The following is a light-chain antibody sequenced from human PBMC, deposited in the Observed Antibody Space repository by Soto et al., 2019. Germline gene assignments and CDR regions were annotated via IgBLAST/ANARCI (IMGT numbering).Light chain of an antibody. CDR1: SSDVGAYNY. V-gene: IGLV2-14*01. Sequence: QSALTQPASVSGSPGQSITISCTGTSSDVGAYNYVSWYQQHPGKAPKLMIYEVSNRPSGVSNRFSGSKSGNTASLIISGLQAEDEADYYCSSYTSRSTWVFGGGTKLTVL. CDR2: EVS. CDR3: SSYTSRSTWV. J-gene: IGLJ3*02.